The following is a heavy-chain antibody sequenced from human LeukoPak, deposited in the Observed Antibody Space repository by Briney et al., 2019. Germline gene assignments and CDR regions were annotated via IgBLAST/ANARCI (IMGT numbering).Heavy chain of an antibody. CDR3: ARSRSGYPDLFDY. D-gene: IGHD3-3*01. V-gene: IGHV1-69*06. Sequence: SVTVSCKASGGTFSSYAISWVRQAPGQGLEWMGGIIPTFGTANYAQKFQGRVTITADKSTSTAYMELSSLRSEDTAVYYCARSRSGYPDLFDYWGQGTLVTVSS. CDR2: IIPTFGTA. CDR1: GGTFSSYA. J-gene: IGHJ4*02.